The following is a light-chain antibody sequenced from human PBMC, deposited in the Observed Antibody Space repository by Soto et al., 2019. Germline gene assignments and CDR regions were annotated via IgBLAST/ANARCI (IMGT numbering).Light chain of an antibody. J-gene: IGKJ4*01. V-gene: IGKV1-6*01. CDR3: VQDFAYPLT. CDR1: QGVSND. Sequence: AIQMTQSPSSLSASVGDRVTITCRASQGVSNDVGWYQQKPGKAPRLLIYAASTFQSGVPSRFSGSQSATDFTLTISSLQPEDFATYYCVQDFAYPLTFGGGTKVEIK. CDR2: AAS.